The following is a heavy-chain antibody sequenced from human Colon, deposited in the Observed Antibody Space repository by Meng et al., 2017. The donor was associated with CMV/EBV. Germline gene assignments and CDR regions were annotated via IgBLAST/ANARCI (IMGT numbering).Heavy chain of an antibody. J-gene: IGHJ6*02. CDR3: VRPIVVDRGGYNGMDV. Sequence: GGSLKISCRASGYIFTTYWIAWARQMPGKGPEWMGMIFPGDSDTTYSSSFQGQVTFSVDQSISTAYLQWNSLKASDTAVYYCVRPIVVDRGGYNGMDVWGQGTTVTVSS. D-gene: IGHD2-2*01. V-gene: IGHV5-51*01. CDR1: GYIFTTYW. CDR2: IFPGDSDT.